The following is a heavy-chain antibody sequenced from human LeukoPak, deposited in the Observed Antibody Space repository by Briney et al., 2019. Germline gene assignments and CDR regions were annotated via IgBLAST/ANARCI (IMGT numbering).Heavy chain of an antibody. Sequence: SVKVSCKASGGTFSSYAISWVRQAPGQGLEWMGGIIPIFGTANYAQKFQGRVTITADESTSTAYMELSSLRSEDTAVYYCARGRSYYSPAPELRKYYFDYWGQGTLVTVSS. J-gene: IGHJ4*02. V-gene: IGHV1-69*13. CDR1: GGTFSSYA. D-gene: IGHD1-26*01. CDR3: ARGRSYYSPAPELRKYYFDY. CDR2: IIPIFGTA.